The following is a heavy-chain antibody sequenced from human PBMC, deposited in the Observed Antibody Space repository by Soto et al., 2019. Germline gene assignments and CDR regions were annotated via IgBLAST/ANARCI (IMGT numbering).Heavy chain of an antibody. CDR3: AKDRHCSSTSCQSLYYFDY. D-gene: IGHD2-2*01. V-gene: IGHV3-23*01. CDR1: GFTFSSYA. J-gene: IGHJ4*02. CDR2: ISGSGGST. Sequence: GGSLRLSCAASGFTFSSYAMSWVRQAPGKGLEWVSAISGSGGSTYYADSVKGRFTISRDNSKNTLYLQMNSLRAEDTAVYYCAKDRHCSSTSCQSLYYFDYWGQGTLVTVSS.